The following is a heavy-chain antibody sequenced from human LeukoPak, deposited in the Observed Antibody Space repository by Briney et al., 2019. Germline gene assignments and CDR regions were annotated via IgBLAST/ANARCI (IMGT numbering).Heavy chain of an antibody. D-gene: IGHD2-8*01. CDR2: IYPSGGST. V-gene: IGHV1-46*01. CDR3: ARTDCTNGVCYIPYFDY. J-gene: IGHJ4*02. CDR1: GYTLTSYY. Sequence: ASVKVSCKASGYTLTSYYMHWVRQAPGQGLEWMGIIYPSGGSTSYAQKFQGRVTMTRDTSTSTVYMELSSLRSEDTAVYYCARTDCTNGVCYIPYFDYWGQGTLVTVSS.